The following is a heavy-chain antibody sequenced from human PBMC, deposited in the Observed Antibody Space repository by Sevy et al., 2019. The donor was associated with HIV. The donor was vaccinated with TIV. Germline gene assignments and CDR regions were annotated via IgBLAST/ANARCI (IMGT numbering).Heavy chain of an antibody. CDR2: INHSGST. CDR3: ARGPRLFGDYVPGFDY. D-gene: IGHD4-17*01. V-gene: IGHV4-34*01. J-gene: IGHJ4*02. CDR1: GGSFSGYY. Sequence: SETLSLTCAVYGGSFSGYYWSWIRQPPGKGLEWIGEINHSGSTNYNPSLKSRVTISVDTSKNQFSLKLSSVTAADTAVYYCARGPRLFGDYVPGFDYWGQGTLVTVSS.